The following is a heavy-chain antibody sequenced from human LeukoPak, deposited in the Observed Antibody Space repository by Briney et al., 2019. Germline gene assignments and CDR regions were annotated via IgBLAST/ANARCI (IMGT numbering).Heavy chain of an antibody. J-gene: IGHJ5*02. V-gene: IGHV1-18*01. CDR3: ARLHASGAEEFDP. D-gene: IGHD3-10*01. Sequence: ASVKVSCKASGYTFTSYSINWVRQAPGQGLEWMGWISVYNGNTNYAQKFQGRVTMTTDTSTSTAYMELRSLRSDDTAVYYCARLHASGAEEFDPWGQGTLVTVSS. CDR1: GYTFTSYS. CDR2: ISVYNGNT.